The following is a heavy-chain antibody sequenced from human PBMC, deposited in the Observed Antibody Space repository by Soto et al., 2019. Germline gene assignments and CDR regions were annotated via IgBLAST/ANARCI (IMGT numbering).Heavy chain of an antibody. CDR2: MNPNSGNT. CDR1: GYTFTSYD. CDR3: ARARSGYDFWSGYYLYGMDV. J-gene: IGHJ6*02. Sequence: ASVKVSCKASGYTFTSYDINWVRQATGQGLEWMGWMNPNSGNTGYAQKFQGRVTMTRNTSISTAYMELSSLRSEDTAVYYCARARSGYDFWSGYYLYGMDVWGQGTTVTASS. D-gene: IGHD3-3*01. V-gene: IGHV1-8*01.